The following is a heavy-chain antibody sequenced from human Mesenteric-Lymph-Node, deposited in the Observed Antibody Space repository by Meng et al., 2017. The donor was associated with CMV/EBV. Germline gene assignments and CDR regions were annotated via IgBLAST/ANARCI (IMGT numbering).Heavy chain of an antibody. Sequence: GGSLRLSCAALGSTFTSYAMSWVRQPPGKGLEWVSVIYGGGSSTYYADSVKGRFTITRDNSKNTLYLQMNSLRADDTAVYYCARDPYHYDRSGSYPHDAYDVWGQGTMVTVSS. V-gene: IGHV3-23*03. J-gene: IGHJ3*01. CDR1: GSTFTSYA. CDR2: IYGGGSST. D-gene: IGHD3-22*01. CDR3: ARDPYHYDRSGSYPHDAYDV.